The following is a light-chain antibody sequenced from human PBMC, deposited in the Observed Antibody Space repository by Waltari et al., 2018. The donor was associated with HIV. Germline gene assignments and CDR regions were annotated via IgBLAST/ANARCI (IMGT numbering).Light chain of an antibody. V-gene: IGKV3-15*01. J-gene: IGKJ1*01. CDR3: QQYNYWPET. CDR1: QSVSSK. Sequence: EIVMTQSPATLSVSPGERATLSCRASQSVSSKLAWYQQKPGQAPRLLIYGASTRATGIPARFSGNGSGTEFTLTISSLQSEDSAVYYCQQYNYWPETFGQGTKVEIK. CDR2: GAS.